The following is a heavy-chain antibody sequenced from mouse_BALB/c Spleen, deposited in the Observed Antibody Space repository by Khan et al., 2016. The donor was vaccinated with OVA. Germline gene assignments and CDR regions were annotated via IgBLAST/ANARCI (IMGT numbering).Heavy chain of an antibody. CDR2: INTYTGEP. CDR1: GYNFTNYG. D-gene: IGHD1-1*01. J-gene: IGHJ3*01. V-gene: IGHV9-1*02. CDR3: ARGLNYYGSWVAY. Sequence: QIQLGQSGPELKKPGETVKISCKASGYNFTNYGLNWVKPAPGKGLKWMGWINTYTGEPTYADDFKGRFAFSLETSATTAYLQINNLINEDMATYFCARGLNYYGSWVAYWGQVTLVTVSA.